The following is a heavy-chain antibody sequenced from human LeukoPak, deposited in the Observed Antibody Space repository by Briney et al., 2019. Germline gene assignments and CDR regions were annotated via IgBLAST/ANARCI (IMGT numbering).Heavy chain of an antibody. CDR1: RFTFSSYG. D-gene: IGHD3-16*01. V-gene: IGHV3-30*18. J-gene: IGHJ6*02. Sequence: GGSLRLSCAASRFTFSSYGMHWVRQAPGKGLEWVAVISYDGSNKYYADSVKGRFTISRDNSKNTLYLQMNSLRAEDTAVYYCAKSGGYYYYYGMDVWGQGTTVTVSS. CDR2: ISYDGSNK. CDR3: AKSGGYYYYYGMDV.